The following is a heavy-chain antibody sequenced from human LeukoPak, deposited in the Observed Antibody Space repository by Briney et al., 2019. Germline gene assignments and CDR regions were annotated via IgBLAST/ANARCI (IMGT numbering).Heavy chain of an antibody. Sequence: PRASVKVSCKTSGYTFTGYFIHWVRQAPGQGLEWMGWINPHSGDTNYAQNFQGRVTMTRDTSTSTAYMELSSLRSDDTAVYYCARDLAFSFHSSAFDSWGQGTLVTVSS. J-gene: IGHJ4*02. CDR2: INPHSGDT. V-gene: IGHV1-2*02. CDR1: GYTFTGYF. D-gene: IGHD3-22*01. CDR3: ARDLAFSFHSSAFDS.